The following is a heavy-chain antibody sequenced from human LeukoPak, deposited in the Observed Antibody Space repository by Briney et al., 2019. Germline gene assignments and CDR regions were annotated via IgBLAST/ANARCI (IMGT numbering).Heavy chain of an antibody. Sequence: PGGSLRLSCSASGFTVSSYAMSWVRQAPGQGLELVSAICGSGGSTYYADSVKGRFTISRDNSKNTLYLQMNSLRAEDTAVYYCAKDHDYYDSSGYYPTFDYWGQGTLVTVSS. CDR2: ICGSGGST. CDR3: AKDHDYYDSSGYYPTFDY. J-gene: IGHJ4*02. CDR1: GFTVSSYA. V-gene: IGHV3-23*01. D-gene: IGHD3-22*01.